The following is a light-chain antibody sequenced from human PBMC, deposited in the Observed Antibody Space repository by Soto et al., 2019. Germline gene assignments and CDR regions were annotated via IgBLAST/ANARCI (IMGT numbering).Light chain of an antibody. CDR1: KIGSKS. V-gene: IGLV3-21*02. Sequence: SSELTQPPSLSVAPGQTATVTCGENKIGSKSVHWYQQKPGQAPVLVVYDNSDRPSGIPERFSGSNSGSTATLTISRVEAGDEADYYCQLWDSITDRYVFGTGTKVTVL. CDR3: QLWDSITDRYV. CDR2: DNS. J-gene: IGLJ1*01.